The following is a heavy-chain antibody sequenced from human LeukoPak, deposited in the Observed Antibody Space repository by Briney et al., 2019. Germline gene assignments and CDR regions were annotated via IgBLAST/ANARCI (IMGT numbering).Heavy chain of an antibody. J-gene: IGHJ4*02. V-gene: IGHV1-2*02. CDR3: ASQRWLQSNFDY. D-gene: IGHD5-24*01. CDR2: INPNSGGT. Sequence: ASVRVSCKASVHTFTDYYMHWVRQAPGQGLEWMGWINPNSGGTNYAQKFQGRVTMTRDTSISTAYMELSRLRSDDTAVYYCASQRWLQSNFDYWGQGTLVTVSS. CDR1: VHTFTDYY.